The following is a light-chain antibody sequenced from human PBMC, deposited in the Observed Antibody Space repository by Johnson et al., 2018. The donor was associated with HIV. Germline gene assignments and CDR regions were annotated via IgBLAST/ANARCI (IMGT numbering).Light chain of an antibody. J-gene: IGLJ1*01. CDR2: DYD. CDR1: SYNIGNNY. CDR3: GSWDSSLSAGKV. V-gene: IGLV1-51*01. Sequence: QSALTQPPSVSAAPGQKVTISCSGSSYNIGNNYVSWYQQLPGTAPRIVTYDYDKRPSGIPDRFSGSKSGTSATLGITGLQTGDEADYYCGSWDSSLSAGKVFGTGTKVTVL.